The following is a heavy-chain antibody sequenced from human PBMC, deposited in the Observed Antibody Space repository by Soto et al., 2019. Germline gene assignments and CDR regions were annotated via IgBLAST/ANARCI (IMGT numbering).Heavy chain of an antibody. V-gene: IGHV3-33*06. CDR2: IWDDGSNK. Sequence: QVQLVESGGGVVQPGRSLRLSCTASGFTFRSYGMHWVRQAPGKGLEWVAVIWDDGSNKYYADSVKGRFTISRDNSKNTLYLKMNNLRTNATAMYFCAKDGEVLGSLYYFDYWGQGTLVGVSS. J-gene: IGHJ4*02. D-gene: IGHD3-10*01. CDR3: AKDGEVLGSLYYFDY. CDR1: GFTFRSYG.